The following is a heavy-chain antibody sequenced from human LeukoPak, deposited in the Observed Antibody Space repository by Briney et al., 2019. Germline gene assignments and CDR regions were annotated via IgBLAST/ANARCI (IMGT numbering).Heavy chain of an antibody. Sequence: SETLSLTCAVYGGSFSGYYWSWIRQPPGKGLEWIGYIYYSGSTKYNASLKSRVTISLDTSNNQFSLKLRSMTAADTAVYYCARSYSSGPFDLWGQGTLVIASS. CDR3: ARSYSSGPFDL. J-gene: IGHJ4*02. V-gene: IGHV4-59*01. CDR1: GGSFSGYY. CDR2: IYYSGST. D-gene: IGHD6-19*01.